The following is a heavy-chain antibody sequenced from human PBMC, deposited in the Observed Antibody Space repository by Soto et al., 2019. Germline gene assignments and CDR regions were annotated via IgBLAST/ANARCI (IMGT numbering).Heavy chain of an antibody. V-gene: IGHV4-30-4*01. CDR2: IYHSGNT. CDR3: APLRRETEKNYFDT. Sequence: PSETLSLTCSVSGGSISSADHYWTWIRQPPGKGLEWMGYIYHSGNTHYSPSLKSRITISIDTSTNRFSLNLTSVTAADRAVYFCAPLRRETEKNYFDTWCQRALVTVSS. J-gene: IGHJ5*02. CDR1: GGSISSADHY. D-gene: IGHD4-17*01.